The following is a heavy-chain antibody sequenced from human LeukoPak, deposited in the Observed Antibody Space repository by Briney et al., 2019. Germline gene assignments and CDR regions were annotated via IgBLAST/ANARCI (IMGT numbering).Heavy chain of an antibody. D-gene: IGHD5-18*01. CDR2: ISSSSSYT. CDR3: VPHINYSYQY. CDR1: GFTFSDYY. J-gene: IGHJ4*02. V-gene: IGHV3-11*06. Sequence: PGGSLRLSCAASGFTFSDYYMSWIRQAPGKGLEWVSYISSSSSYTNYADSVKGRFTMSRDNSKNTLSLQMSSLRPEDTAVYYCVPHINYSYQYWGRGTQVTVS.